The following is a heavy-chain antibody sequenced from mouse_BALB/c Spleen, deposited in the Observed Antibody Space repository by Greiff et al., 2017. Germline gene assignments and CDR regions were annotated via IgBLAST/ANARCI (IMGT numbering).Heavy chain of an antibody. CDR1: GYTFTDYA. D-gene: IGHD4-1*01. CDR2: ISTYYGDA. J-gene: IGHJ2*01. Sequence: VKLQESGAELVRPGVSVKISCKGSGYTFTDYAMHWVKQSHAKSLEWIGVISTYYGDASYNQKFKGKATMTVDKSSSTAYMELARLTSEDSAIYYCARWGLTGALYFDYWGQGTTLTVSS. V-gene: IGHV1S137*01. CDR3: ARWGLTGALYFDY.